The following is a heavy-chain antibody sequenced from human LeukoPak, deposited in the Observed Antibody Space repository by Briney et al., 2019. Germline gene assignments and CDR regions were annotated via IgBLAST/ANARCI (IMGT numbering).Heavy chain of an antibody. Sequence: SETLSLTCAVYGGSFSGYYWSWIRQPPGKGLEWIGEINHSGSTNYNPSLKSRVTISVDTSKNQFSLKLSSVTAAGTAVYYCARGVVTAVRFDYWGQGTLVTVSS. CDR1: GGSFSGYY. CDR2: INHSGST. V-gene: IGHV4-34*01. CDR3: ARGVVTAVRFDY. D-gene: IGHD2-21*02. J-gene: IGHJ4*02.